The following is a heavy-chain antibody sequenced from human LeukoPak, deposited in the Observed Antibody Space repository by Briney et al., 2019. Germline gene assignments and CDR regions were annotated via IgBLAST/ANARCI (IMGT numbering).Heavy chain of an antibody. D-gene: IGHD3-10*01. CDR3: ASLVWPDDAFDI. V-gene: IGHV4-34*01. CDR2: INHSGST. Sequence: SETLSHTCAVYGGSFSGYYWSWIRQPPAKGLEWIGEINHSGSTNYNPSLKSRVTISVDTSKNQFSLKLSSVTAADTAVYYCASLVWPDDAFDIWGQGTMVTVSS. J-gene: IGHJ3*02. CDR1: GGSFSGYY.